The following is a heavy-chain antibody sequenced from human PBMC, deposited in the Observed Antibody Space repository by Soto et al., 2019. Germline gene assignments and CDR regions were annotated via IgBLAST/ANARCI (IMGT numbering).Heavy chain of an antibody. Sequence: QVQLQQWGAGLLKPSETLSLTCAVYGGSFSGYYWSWIRQPPGKGLEWIGESNHSGSTNYNPSLKSRVTISVDTSKNQFSLKLSSVTAADTAVYYCARGGSPYSSSSGGNCRWNGMDVWCQGTTVTVSS. CDR1: GGSFSGYY. CDR3: ARGGSPYSSSSGGNCRWNGMDV. D-gene: IGHD6-6*01. V-gene: IGHV4-34*01. CDR2: SNHSGST. J-gene: IGHJ6*02.